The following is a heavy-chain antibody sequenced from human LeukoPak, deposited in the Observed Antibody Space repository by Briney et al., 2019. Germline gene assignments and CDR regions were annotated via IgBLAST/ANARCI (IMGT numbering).Heavy chain of an antibody. V-gene: IGHV1-69*06. CDR1: GGTFSSYA. Sequence: VKVSCKASGGTFSSYAISWVRQAPGQGLEWMGGIIPIFGTANYAQKFQGRVTITADKSTSTAYMELSSLRSEDTAVYYCARVNRMIVADYYYYYYMDVWGKGTTVTVSS. D-gene: IGHD3-22*01. CDR2: IIPIFGTA. J-gene: IGHJ6*03. CDR3: ARVNRMIVADYYYYYYMDV.